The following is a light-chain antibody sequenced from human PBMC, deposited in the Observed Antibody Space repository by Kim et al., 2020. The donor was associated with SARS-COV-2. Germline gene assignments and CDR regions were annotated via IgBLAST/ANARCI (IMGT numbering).Light chain of an antibody. CDR2: WAS. V-gene: IGKV4-1*01. Sequence: TINCKSSQSVLYSSNNKNYLAWYQQKPGQPPKLLIYWASTRESGVPDRFSGSGSGSGTDFTLTISSLQAEDVAVYYCHQYYSSPYTFGQGTKLEI. CDR3: HQYYSSPYT. J-gene: IGKJ2*01. CDR1: QSVLYSSNNKNY.